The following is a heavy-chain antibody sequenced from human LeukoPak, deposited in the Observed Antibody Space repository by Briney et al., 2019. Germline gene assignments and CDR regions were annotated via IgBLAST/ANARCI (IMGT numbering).Heavy chain of an antibody. CDR3: ARGVSMVRGVTAVDV. D-gene: IGHD3-10*01. CDR1: GGSISSYY. CDR2: SYTSGST. J-gene: IGHJ6*04. Sequence: SETLSLTCTVSGGSISSYYWSWVRQPAAKGLEWIGRSYTSGSTNYNPSLKSRVTMSVDTSKTQFSLKLSSVTAADTAVYYCARGVSMVRGVTAVDVWGKGTTVTVSS. V-gene: IGHV4-4*07.